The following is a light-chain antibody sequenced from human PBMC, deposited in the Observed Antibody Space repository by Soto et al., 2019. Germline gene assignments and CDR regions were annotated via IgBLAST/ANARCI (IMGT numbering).Light chain of an antibody. CDR3: QKYNNGPPAT. V-gene: IGKV1-27*01. J-gene: IGKJ3*01. CDR1: QDINNY. Sequence: DIQMTQSPSSLSASVGDRVTITCRASQDINNYLAWYQQKPGKAPKLLIYAASTLQSGVPSRFSGGGSGTDFTLTIGSLQPEDVATYYCQKYNNGPPATFGPGTKVGV. CDR2: AAS.